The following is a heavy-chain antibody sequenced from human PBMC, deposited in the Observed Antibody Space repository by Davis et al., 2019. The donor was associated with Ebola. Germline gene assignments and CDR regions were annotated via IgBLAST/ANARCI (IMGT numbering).Heavy chain of an antibody. CDR2: ISAYNGNT. CDR1: GYTFTSYG. Sequence: ASVKVSCKASGYTFTSYGISWVRQAPGQGLEWMGWISAYNGNTNYAQKLQGRVTITRDTSASTAYMELSSLRSEDTSVYYCARDRGGDYSFDYWGQGTLVTVSS. J-gene: IGHJ4*02. V-gene: IGHV1-18*01. CDR3: ARDRGGDYSFDY. D-gene: IGHD3-10*01.